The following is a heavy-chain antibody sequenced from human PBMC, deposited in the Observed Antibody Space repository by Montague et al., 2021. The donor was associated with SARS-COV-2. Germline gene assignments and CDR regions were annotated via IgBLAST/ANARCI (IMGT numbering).Heavy chain of an antibody. V-gene: IGHV4-39*01. CDR2: SRYGGTS. CDR3: ARQDIQLRFDL. CDR1: SGSISNDIYY. Sequence: SKTLSLTCTVSSGSISNDIYYWGWIRQPPGKGPEWIGGSRYGGTSYYNPSLKSRVTISIDTSKNQCSLKVTAVTAADTAVYFCARQDIQLRFDLWGRGTLVTVSS. D-gene: IGHD1-1*01. J-gene: IGHJ2*01.